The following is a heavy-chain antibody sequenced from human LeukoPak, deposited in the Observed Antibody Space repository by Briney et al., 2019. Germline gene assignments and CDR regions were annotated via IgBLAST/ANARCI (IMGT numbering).Heavy chain of an antibody. D-gene: IGHD4-11*01. Sequence: SETLSLTCTVSGGSISSGSYYWSWIRQPAGKGLEWSGRIYTSGSTNYNPSLKSRVTISVDTSKNQFSLKLSSVTAADTAVYYCARDPAGLQYYYYYMDVWGKGTTVTVSS. V-gene: IGHV4-61*02. CDR2: IYTSGST. CDR3: ARDPAGLQYYYYYMDV. J-gene: IGHJ6*03. CDR1: GGSISSGSYY.